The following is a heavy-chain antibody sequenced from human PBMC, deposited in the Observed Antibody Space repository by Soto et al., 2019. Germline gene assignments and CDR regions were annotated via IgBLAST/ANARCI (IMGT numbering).Heavy chain of an antibody. CDR2: MNPNTGNT. CDR1: GYTFTSYD. V-gene: IGHV1-8*01. J-gene: IGHJ4*02. CDR3: ASRYCSGGSCYDASFDY. D-gene: IGHD2-15*01. Sequence: QVQLVQSGAEVKKPGASVKVSCKASGYTFTSYDINWVRQATGQGLEWMGRMNPNTGNTGYAQKFQGRVTMTRNTSISTAYMELSSLRSEDTAVYYCASRYCSGGSCYDASFDYWGQGTLVTVSS.